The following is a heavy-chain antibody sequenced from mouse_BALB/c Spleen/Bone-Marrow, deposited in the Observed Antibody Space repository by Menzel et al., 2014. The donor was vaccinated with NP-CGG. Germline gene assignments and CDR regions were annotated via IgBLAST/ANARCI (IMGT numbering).Heavy chain of an antibody. J-gene: IGHJ3*01. Sequence: EAKLQESGGGLVQPGGSMKLSCVASGFTLSNYWMNWVRQSPEKGLEWVAEIRLKSNNYATHYAESVKGRFTISRDDSKSSVYLQMNNLRAEDTGIYYYTSMRRRGFAYWGQGTLVTVSA. D-gene: IGHD2-3*01. CDR3: TSMRRRGFAY. CDR1: GFTLSNYW. V-gene: IGHV6-6*02. CDR2: IRLKSNNYAT.